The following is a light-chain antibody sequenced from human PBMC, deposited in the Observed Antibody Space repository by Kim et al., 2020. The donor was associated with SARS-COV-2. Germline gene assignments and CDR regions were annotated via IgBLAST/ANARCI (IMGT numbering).Light chain of an antibody. V-gene: IGLV3-21*01. J-gene: IGLJ3*02. Sequence: PGGPTTSTCEENNIGEKSVHWYQQKAGQSPVLVIRYDSDRPSGIPKRFSGSNSGNTATLTISGVEDGDEADYYCQVWNSDNDDRGVFGGGTKVTVL. CDR1: NIGEKS. CDR2: YDS. CDR3: QVWNSDNDDRGV.